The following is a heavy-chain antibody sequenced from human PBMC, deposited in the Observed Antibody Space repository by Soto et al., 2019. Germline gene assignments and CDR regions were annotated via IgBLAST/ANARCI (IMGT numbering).Heavy chain of an antibody. V-gene: IGHV4-59*01. D-gene: IGHD2-21*02. CDR2: IYYTGST. J-gene: IGHJ3*02. CDR3: AVTRGGAHPHDI. Sequence: ETLSLTCNSSGGPLSSFYYSWIRQAPGKGLEWIGYIYYTGSTNYNPSLKSRVTMSEDTSKNQFSLKLTSVTAADTAVYFCAVTRGGAHPHDIWGQGTMVTVSS. CDR1: GGPLSSFY.